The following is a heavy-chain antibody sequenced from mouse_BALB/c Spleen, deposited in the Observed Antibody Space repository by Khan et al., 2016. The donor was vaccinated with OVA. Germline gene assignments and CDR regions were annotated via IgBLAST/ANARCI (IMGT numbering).Heavy chain of an antibody. CDR1: GYTFTDYS. CDR3: AGRRHWYFAG. V-gene: IGHV9-2-1*01. Sequence: QIQLVQSGPELKKPGETVKISCKASGYTFTDYSMNWVKQAPGKGLKWMGWINTETGEPTYADDFQGRFALSLETSASTASLQINNLKNEDTATXSCAGRRHWYFAGWGAGTTVTVAS. J-gene: IGHJ1*01. CDR2: INTETGEP.